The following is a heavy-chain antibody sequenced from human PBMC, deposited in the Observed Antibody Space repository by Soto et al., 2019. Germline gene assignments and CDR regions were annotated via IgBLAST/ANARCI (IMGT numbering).Heavy chain of an antibody. CDR3: AREDKVFWSGYGSSYYYYYMDV. D-gene: IGHD3-3*01. CDR2: IYSGGST. V-gene: IGHV3-66*01. CDR1: GFTVSRNY. J-gene: IGHJ6*03. Sequence: EVQLVESGGGLVQPGGSLRLFCAASGFTVSRNYMSWVRQAPGKGLEWVSVIYSGGSTYYADSVKGRFTISRDNSKNTLYLQMNSLRAEDTAVYYCAREDKVFWSGYGSSYYYYYMDVWGKGTTVTVSS.